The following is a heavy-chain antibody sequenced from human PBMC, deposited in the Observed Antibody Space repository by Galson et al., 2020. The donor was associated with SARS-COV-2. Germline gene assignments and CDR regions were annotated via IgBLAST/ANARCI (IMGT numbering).Heavy chain of an antibody. Sequence: SVQVSCKASGGTFSSYAISWVRQAPGQGLEWMGGIIPIFGTANYAQKFQGRVTITADESTSTAYMELSSLRSEDTAVYYCARDYGGGYNWFDPWGQGTLVTVSS. CDR1: GGTFSSYA. D-gene: IGHD4-17*01. J-gene: IGHJ5*02. V-gene: IGHV1-69*13. CDR3: ARDYGGGYNWFDP. CDR2: IIPIFGTA.